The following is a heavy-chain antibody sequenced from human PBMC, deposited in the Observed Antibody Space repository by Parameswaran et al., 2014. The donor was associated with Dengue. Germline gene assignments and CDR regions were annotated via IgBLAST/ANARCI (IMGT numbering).Heavy chain of an antibody. J-gene: IGHJ5*02. CDR3: ARDVGYSSGWEVGWFDP. CDR2: IYHSGST. V-gene: IGHV4-38-2*02. D-gene: IGHD6-19*01. Sequence: PGKGLEWIGSIYHSGSTYYNPSLKSRVTISVDTSKNQFSLKLSSVTAADTAVYYCARDVGYSSGWEVGWFDPWGQGTLVTVSS.